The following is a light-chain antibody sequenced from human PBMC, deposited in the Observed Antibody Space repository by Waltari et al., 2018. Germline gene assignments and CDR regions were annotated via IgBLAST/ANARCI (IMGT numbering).Light chain of an antibody. CDR3: NSRDTNNHWV. J-gene: IGLJ3*02. CDR2: GKN. V-gene: IGLV3-19*01. CDR1: SLRSYF. Sequence: SSELTQDPAVSVALGQTVRITCQGDSLRSYFASWYQQKPGQAPVLVMYGKNIRPSGIPDRISGSRSGNTASLTITETQAEDEADYYCNSRDTNNHWVFGGGTKLTVL.